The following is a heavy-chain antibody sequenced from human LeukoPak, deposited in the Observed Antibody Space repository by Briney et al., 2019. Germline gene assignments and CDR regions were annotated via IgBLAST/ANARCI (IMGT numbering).Heavy chain of an antibody. CDR1: GFTFSNYW. CDR3: ARDQGSTIVVRTTHWFFDL. Sequence: PGGSLRLSCAASGFTFSNYWMSWVRQAPGKGLEWLANINQDGSEIYYVDSVKGRFTISRDNGKNSLYLQINSLRADDTAVYYCARDQGSTIVVRTTHWFFDLWGRGTLVTVSS. V-gene: IGHV3-7*01. D-gene: IGHD2-2*01. J-gene: IGHJ2*01. CDR2: INQDGSEI.